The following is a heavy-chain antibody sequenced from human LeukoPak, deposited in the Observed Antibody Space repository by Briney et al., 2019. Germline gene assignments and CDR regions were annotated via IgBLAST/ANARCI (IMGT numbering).Heavy chain of an antibody. D-gene: IGHD2-2*01. CDR2: INSDWSST. Sequence: QPGGSLRLSCAASGFTFSSYWMHWVRQAPGKGLVWVSRINSDWSSTSYADSVKGRFTISRDNAKNTLYLQMNSLRAEDTAVYYCARDVPLRYYYGMDVWGQRTTVTVSS. CDR1: GFTFSSYW. CDR3: ARDVPLRYYYGMDV. V-gene: IGHV3-74*01. J-gene: IGHJ6*02.